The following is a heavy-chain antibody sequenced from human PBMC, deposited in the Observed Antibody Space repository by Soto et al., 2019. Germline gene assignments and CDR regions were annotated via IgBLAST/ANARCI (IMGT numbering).Heavy chain of an antibody. CDR1: GFTFSTYA. D-gene: IGHD3-3*01. CDR3: AKAPNYDFWSGYPHWFDP. V-gene: IGHV3-23*01. J-gene: IGHJ5*02. CDR2: ISGSGGST. Sequence: PGGSLRLSCAASGFTFSTYAMSWVRQAPGKGLEWVCGISGSGGSTYYADSVKGRFTISRDNSKNTLYLQMNSLRAEDTAVYYCAKAPNYDFWSGYPHWFDPWGQGTLVTVSS.